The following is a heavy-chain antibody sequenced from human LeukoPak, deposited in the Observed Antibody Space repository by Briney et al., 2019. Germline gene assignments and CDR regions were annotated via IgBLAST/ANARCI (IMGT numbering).Heavy chain of an antibody. Sequence: EASVKVSCKASGYTFTNYYIHWVRQAPGQGLECMGIINPSGGSTSYAQKFQGRVTMTRDMSTSTVYMELSSLRSEDTAVYYCARGGYGDYEGYFDYWGQGTLVTVSS. CDR3: ARGGYGDYEGYFDY. CDR1: GYTFTNYY. J-gene: IGHJ4*02. V-gene: IGHV1-46*01. D-gene: IGHD4-17*01. CDR2: INPSGGST.